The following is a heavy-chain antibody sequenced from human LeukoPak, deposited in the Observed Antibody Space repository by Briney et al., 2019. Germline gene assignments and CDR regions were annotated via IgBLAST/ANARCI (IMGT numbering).Heavy chain of an antibody. D-gene: IGHD3-22*01. CDR3: ATYYDSSGYRFDY. CDR2: IYHTGGT. Sequence: SGTLSLTCXVSGGSISSPNWWSWVRQPPGKGLEWIGEIYHTGGTNYNPSLKSRVTMSIDKSKNQFSLDLSSVTAADTAVYYCATYYDSSGYRFDYWGQGTLVTVSS. V-gene: IGHV4-4*02. J-gene: IGHJ4*02. CDR1: GGSISSPNW.